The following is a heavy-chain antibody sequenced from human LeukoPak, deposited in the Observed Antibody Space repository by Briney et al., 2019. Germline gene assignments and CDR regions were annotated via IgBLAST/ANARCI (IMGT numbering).Heavy chain of an antibody. V-gene: IGHV3-30-3*01. D-gene: IGHD2-15*01. Sequence: GSLRLSCAASGFTFSSYAMHWVRQAPGKGLEWVAVISYDGSNKYYADSVKGRFTISRDNSKNTLYLQMNSLRAEDTAVYYCARDYCSGGSCLYFDYWGQGTLVTVSS. CDR3: ARDYCSGGSCLYFDY. CDR2: ISYDGSNK. CDR1: GFTFSSYA. J-gene: IGHJ4*02.